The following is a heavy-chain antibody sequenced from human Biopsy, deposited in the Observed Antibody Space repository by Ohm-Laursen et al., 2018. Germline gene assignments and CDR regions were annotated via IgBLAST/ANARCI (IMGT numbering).Heavy chain of an antibody. CDR1: GFTFSSYE. Sequence: SLRLSCAASGFTFSSYEMNWVRQAPGKGLEWVSYISSSGSTIYYADSVKGRFTISRDNAKNSLYLQMNSLRAEDTAVYYCARDGRGYNYQYYYGMDVWGQGTAVTVSS. V-gene: IGHV3-48*03. CDR2: ISSSGSTI. CDR3: ARDGRGYNYQYYYGMDV. J-gene: IGHJ6*02. D-gene: IGHD1-1*01.